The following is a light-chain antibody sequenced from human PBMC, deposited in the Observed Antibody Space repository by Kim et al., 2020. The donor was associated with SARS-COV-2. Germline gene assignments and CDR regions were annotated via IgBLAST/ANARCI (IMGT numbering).Light chain of an antibody. CDR3: ATWEDSLMGWV. CDR1: SSNIGTNI. J-gene: IGLJ3*02. Sequence: GQRVTISCSGSSSNIGTNIVNWDQQVTGTAPKLLIYNTNQRPSGVPDRVSGSKSGASASLAIGGLQSEDEADYFCATWEDSLMGWVFGGGTRLTVL. V-gene: IGLV1-44*01. CDR2: NTN.